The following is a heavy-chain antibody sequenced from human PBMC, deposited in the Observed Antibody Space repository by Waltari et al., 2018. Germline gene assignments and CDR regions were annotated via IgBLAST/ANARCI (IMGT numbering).Heavy chain of an antibody. CDR3: ARGERENWFDP. V-gene: IGHV1-69*11. CDR1: GGTFSSYA. Sequence: QVQLVQSGAEVKKPGSSVKVSCKASGGTFSSYAISWVRQAPGQGLEWMGGIIPILGRANYAQKCQGRVTMTADESTSTAYMELSSLRAEDTAVYYCARGERENWFDPWGQGTLVTVSS. CDR2: IIPILGRA. J-gene: IGHJ5*02. D-gene: IGHD1-26*01.